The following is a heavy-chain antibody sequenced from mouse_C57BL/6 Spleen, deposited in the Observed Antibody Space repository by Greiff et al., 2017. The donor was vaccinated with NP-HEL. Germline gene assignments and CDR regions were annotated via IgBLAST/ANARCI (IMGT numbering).Heavy chain of an antibody. CDR2: INPSSGYT. V-gene: IGHV1-7*01. J-gene: IGHJ2*01. Sequence: QVQLKQSGAELAKPGASVTLSCKASGYTFTSYWMHWVKQRPGQGLEWIGYINPSSGYTKYNQKFKDKATLTADKSSRPAYMQLSSLTYEDSAVYYCARDDGRGVFDYWGQGTTLTVSS. CDR1: GYTFTSYW. D-gene: IGHD1-1*01. CDR3: ARDDGRGVFDY.